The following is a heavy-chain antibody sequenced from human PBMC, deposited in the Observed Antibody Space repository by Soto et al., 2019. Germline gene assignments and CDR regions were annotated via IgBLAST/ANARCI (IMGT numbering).Heavy chain of an antibody. CDR3: ARGWLSQEFFDL. V-gene: IGHV4-34*01. J-gene: IGHJ2*01. CDR1: GGSFSGYY. D-gene: IGHD3-22*01. CDR2: INHSGST. Sequence: QVQLQQWGAGLLKPSETLSLTCAVYGGSFSGYYWSWIRQPPGKGLEWIGEINHSGSTNYNPSLKSRVTISVDTSKNQFSLKLSSVTAAVTAVYYCARGWLSQEFFDLWGRGTLVTVSS.